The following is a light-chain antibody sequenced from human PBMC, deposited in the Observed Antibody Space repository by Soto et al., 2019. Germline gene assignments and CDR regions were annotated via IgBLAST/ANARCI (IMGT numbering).Light chain of an antibody. J-gene: IGKJ2*03. CDR1: QSISTW. Sequence: DIQMTQSPSTLSASVGDRVNITCRASQSISTWLAWYQQRPGKAPKLLIYKASTLQSGVPSRFSGSGSGADFTLTISSLQPDDFGTYYCQQYTRYYSVGQGTNLEIK. V-gene: IGKV1-5*03. CDR3: QQYTRYYS. CDR2: KAS.